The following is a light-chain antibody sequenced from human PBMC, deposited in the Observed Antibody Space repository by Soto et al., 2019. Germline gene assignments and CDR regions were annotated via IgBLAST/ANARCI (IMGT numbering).Light chain of an antibody. CDR3: QQRSNWPPIT. CDR1: QSVSNS. J-gene: IGKJ5*01. Sequence: EIVFTQSPATLSLSPGERATLSCWASQSVSNSLAWYQQRPGQSPRLLIYDASNRATGIPARFSGSGSGTDFTLTISSLEPEDFAVYYCQQRSNWPPITFGQGTRLEIK. CDR2: DAS. V-gene: IGKV3-11*01.